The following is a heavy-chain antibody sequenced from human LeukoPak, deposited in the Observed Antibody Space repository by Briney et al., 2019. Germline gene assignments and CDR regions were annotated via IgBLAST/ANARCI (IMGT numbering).Heavy chain of an antibody. CDR2: IYQSGST. CDR3: ARGRTGYFQD. V-gene: IGHV4-30-2*01. CDR1: GRSISSGGYS. Sequence: SQTLSLTCAVSGRSISSGGYSWTWIRQPPGKGLEWIGYIYQSGSTYFNPSLKSRVTISVDRSKNQFSLNLTSVTAADTAVYYCARGRTGYFQDWGQGTLVTVSS. J-gene: IGHJ4*01.